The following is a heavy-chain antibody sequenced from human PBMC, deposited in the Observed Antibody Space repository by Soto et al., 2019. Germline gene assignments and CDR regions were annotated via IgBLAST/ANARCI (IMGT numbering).Heavy chain of an antibody. CDR3: AKVSNWNGEDWYFDL. CDR1: GLTLRTQA. V-gene: IGHV3-23*01. Sequence: EVQLLESGGGLVQPGGSLRLSCAASGLTLRTQAMTWVRQAPGKGLEWVSGISGNGDTTYYADSVKGRFTISRDNSMHMLYLQMKSLRAEDTAVYYCAKVSNWNGEDWYFDLWGRGTLVTVAS. CDR2: ISGNGDTT. D-gene: IGHD1-20*01. J-gene: IGHJ2*01.